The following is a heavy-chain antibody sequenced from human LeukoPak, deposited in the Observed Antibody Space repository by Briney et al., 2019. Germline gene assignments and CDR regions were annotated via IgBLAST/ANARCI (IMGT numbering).Heavy chain of an antibody. CDR2: IYSGGST. V-gene: IGHV3-53*01. CDR3: ARPPQWFGELS. CDR1: GFTVSSNY. D-gene: IGHD3-10*01. Sequence: GGSLRLSCAASGFTVSSNYMSWVRQAPGKGLEWVSVIYSGGSTYYADSVKGRFTISRDNSKNTLYLQMNSLRAEDTAVYYCARPPQWFGELSWGQGTLVTVSS. J-gene: IGHJ5*02.